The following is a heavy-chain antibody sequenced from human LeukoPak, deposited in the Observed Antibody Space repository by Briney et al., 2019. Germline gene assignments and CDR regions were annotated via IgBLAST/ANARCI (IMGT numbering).Heavy chain of an antibody. J-gene: IGHJ5*02. Sequence: PSETLSLTCAVSGGSISSSYYWSWIRQPPGKGLEWIGYIYYSGSTNYNPSLKSRVTISVDTSKNQFSLKLSSVTAADTAAYYCARGGRAYYDILTGYNWFDPWGQGTLVTVSS. CDR2: IYYSGST. CDR1: GGSISSSYY. CDR3: ARGGRAYYDILTGYNWFDP. D-gene: IGHD3-9*01. V-gene: IGHV4-61*01.